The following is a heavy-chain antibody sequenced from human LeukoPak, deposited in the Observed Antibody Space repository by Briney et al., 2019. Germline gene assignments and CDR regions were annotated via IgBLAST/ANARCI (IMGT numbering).Heavy chain of an antibody. J-gene: IGHJ3*02. Sequence: GASVKVSCKASGYTFTGYYMHWVRQAPGQGLAWMGMINPSGDSTTYAQKFQDRVTMTRDTSTSTVYMELSSLLSDDTAVYYCAITAARQDAFNIWGQGTKVTVSS. V-gene: IGHV1-46*01. CDR1: GYTFTGYY. CDR2: INPSGDST. CDR3: AITAARQDAFNI. D-gene: IGHD6-25*01.